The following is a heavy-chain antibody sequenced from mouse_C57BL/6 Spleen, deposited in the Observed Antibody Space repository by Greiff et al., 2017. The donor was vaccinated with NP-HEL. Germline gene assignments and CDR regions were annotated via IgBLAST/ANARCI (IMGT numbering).Heavy chain of an antibody. J-gene: IGHJ1*03. CDR3: ARSWYYGSRYFDV. D-gene: IGHD1-1*01. CDR1: GYTFTSYW. CDR2: IYPSDSET. V-gene: IGHV1-61*01. Sequence: QVQLQQPGAELVRPGSSVKLSCKASGYTFTSYWMDWVKQRPGQGLEWIGNIYPSDSETHYNQKFKDKATLTVDKSSSTAYMQLSSLTSEDSAVYYCARSWYYGSRYFDVWGTGTTVTVSS.